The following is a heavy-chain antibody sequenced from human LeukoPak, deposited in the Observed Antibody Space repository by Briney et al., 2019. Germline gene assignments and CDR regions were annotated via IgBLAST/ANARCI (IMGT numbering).Heavy chain of an antibody. CDR3: AKVAKYYYGPETYYFFEQ. J-gene: IGHJ4*02. D-gene: IGHD3-10*01. CDR1: GSTFGDYA. Sequence: GGSLRLSCTASGSTFGDYAMSWVRQAPGKGLEWVANINQDGTEKYYVDSVKGRFTISRDYAKNSLYLQMNSLRVEDTAVYYCAKVAKYYYGPETYYFFEQWGQGTPVTASS. V-gene: IGHV3-7*01. CDR2: INQDGTEK.